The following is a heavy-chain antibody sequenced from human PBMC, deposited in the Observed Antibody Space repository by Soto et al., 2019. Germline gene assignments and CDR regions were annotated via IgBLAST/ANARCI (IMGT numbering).Heavy chain of an antibody. D-gene: IGHD2-2*01. CDR1: GYRFTNYW. V-gene: IGHV5-51*01. CDR3: ARDYCSVTTCYEIDY. CDR2: IYPGDSDT. Sequence: GESLKISCKGSGYRFTNYWIGWVRQMPGKGLEWMGIIYPGDSDTRYSPSFQGQVTISADKSINTAYLQWSSLKASDTAMYYCARDYCSVTTCYEIDYWGQGTQVTVSS. J-gene: IGHJ4*02.